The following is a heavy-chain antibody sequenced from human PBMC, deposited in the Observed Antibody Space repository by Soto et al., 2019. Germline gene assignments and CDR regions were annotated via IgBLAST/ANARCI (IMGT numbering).Heavy chain of an antibody. J-gene: IGHJ2*01. V-gene: IGHV1-8*01. D-gene: IGHD3-10*01. CDR2: MNPNSGNT. CDR1: GYTFKNYD. CDR3: ARRMTWSLWCFDL. Sequence: QVQLLQSGAEVKKPGASVRFSCRASGYTFKNYDINWVRLAPGQGLEWTVWMNPNSGNTGYAQKCQDRVTMTSDTSTRTAYMELSSLTAEDTALYYCARRMTWSLWCFDLWGSGTQVTVSS.